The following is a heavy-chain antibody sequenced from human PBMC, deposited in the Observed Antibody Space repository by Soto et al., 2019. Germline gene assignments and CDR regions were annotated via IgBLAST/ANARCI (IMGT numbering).Heavy chain of an antibody. CDR1: GFTFSSYG. CDR3: AREGPAQAVRGAGSPPDY. D-gene: IGHD3-10*01. J-gene: IGHJ4*02. Sequence: PGGSLRLSCAASGFTFSSYGMSWIRQAPGKGLGWVSHISSSSSYTNYADSVKGRFTISRDNAKNSLYLQMNSLRAEDTAVYYCAREGPAQAVRGAGSPPDYWGQGTLVTVSS. CDR2: ISSSSSYT. V-gene: IGHV3-11*05.